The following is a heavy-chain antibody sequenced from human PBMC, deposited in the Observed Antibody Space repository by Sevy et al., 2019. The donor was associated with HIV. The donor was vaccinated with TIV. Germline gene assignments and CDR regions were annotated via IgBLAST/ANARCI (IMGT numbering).Heavy chain of an antibody. CDR3: ARWTMGITMIQGEFDS. V-gene: IGHV4-39*01. D-gene: IGHD3-10*01. CDR2: IYCIGNT. CDR1: GGSISNSAYY. J-gene: IGHJ5*01. Sequence: SETLSLTCSVSGGSISNSAYYWGWIRQPPGKGLEWIGNIYCIGNTYYKPSLKSRVTITVDTSKNQFSLQLSSVTAADTAVYYCARWTMGITMIQGEFDSWGQGTLVTVSS.